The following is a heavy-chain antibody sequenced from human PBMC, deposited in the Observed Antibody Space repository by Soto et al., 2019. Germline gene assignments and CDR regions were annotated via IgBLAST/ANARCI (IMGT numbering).Heavy chain of an antibody. CDR3: ARGANSSGSTGVGMDV. V-gene: IGHV4-34*01. D-gene: IGHD3-22*01. J-gene: IGHJ6*02. CDR1: SGSLSDHY. CDR2: IYHSGST. Sequence: PSETLSLTCAVFSGSLSDHYWTWVRQSPGKGLEWIGEIYHSGSTNYNPSLKSRVTISVDKSKNQFSLKLSSVTAADTAVYYCARGANSSGSTGVGMDVWGQGTTVTVSS.